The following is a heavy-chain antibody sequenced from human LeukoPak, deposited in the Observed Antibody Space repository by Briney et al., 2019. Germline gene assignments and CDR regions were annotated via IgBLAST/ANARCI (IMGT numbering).Heavy chain of an antibody. J-gene: IGHJ3*02. CDR2: ISYDGSNK. CDR1: GFTFSSYA. V-gene: IGHV3-30*04. Sequence: PGGSLRLSCAASGFTFSSYAMHWVRQAPGKGLEWVAVISYDGSNKYYADSVKGRFTISRDNSKNTLYLQVNSLRPEDTAVYYCARDLPPSIWGQGTMVTVS. CDR3: ARDLPPSI.